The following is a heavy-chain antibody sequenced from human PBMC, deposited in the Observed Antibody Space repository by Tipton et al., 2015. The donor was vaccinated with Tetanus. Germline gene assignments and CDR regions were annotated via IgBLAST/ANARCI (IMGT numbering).Heavy chain of an antibody. CDR2: ISNGSTYI. V-gene: IGHV3-21*01. J-gene: IGHJ6*02. CDR3: ARDQIVEQATRDHDYGVDV. D-gene: IGHD3-22*01. CDR1: KFSFSRHS. Sequence: GSLRLSCAASKFSFSRHSMNWVRQAPGKGLEWVSSISNGSTYIYYADSVKGRFTISRDNAKNSLYLLMDSLRAEDTAVYYCARDQIVEQATRDHDYGVDVWGQGTTVTVSS.